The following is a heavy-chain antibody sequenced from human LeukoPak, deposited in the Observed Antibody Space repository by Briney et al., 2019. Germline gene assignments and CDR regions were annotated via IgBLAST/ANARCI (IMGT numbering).Heavy chain of an antibody. V-gene: IGHV4-39*07. D-gene: IGHD3-9*01. CDR2: IYYSGST. CDR3: ARFFDYILTGSNWFDP. CDR1: GGSISSSSYY. J-gene: IGHJ5*02. Sequence: SETLSLTCTVSGGSISSSSYYWGWIRQPPGKGLEWIGSIYYSGSTYYNPSLKSRVTISADTSKNQFSLKLTSVTSADTAMYYCARFFDYILTGSNWFDPWGQGTLVTVSS.